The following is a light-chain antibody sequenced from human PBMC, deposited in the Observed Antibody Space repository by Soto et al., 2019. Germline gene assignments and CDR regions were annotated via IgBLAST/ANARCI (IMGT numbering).Light chain of an antibody. Sequence: DIQMTQSPSSLSASVGDRVTITCRASQSISSSLNWYQLKPGKAPKLLIYAASNLQTGVPSRFSGSGSGPDFTLTISSLQPEDFATYFCQQTYITPHTFGQGSKLEIK. CDR3: QQTYITPHT. CDR2: AAS. CDR1: QSISSS. J-gene: IGKJ2*01. V-gene: IGKV1-39*01.